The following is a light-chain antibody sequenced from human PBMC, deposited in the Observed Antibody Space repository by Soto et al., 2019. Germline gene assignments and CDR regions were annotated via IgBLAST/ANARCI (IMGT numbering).Light chain of an antibody. CDR3: SSYTSINTYV. CDR2: EVG. V-gene: IGLV2-14*01. CDR1: SSDVGTYKY. Sequence: QSALTQPASVSGSPGQSITFSCTGTSSDVGTYKYVSWYQQHPGKAPKLMIYEVGNRPSGISNRFSGSKSGNTASLTISGLQAEDEADYYCSSYTSINTYVFGTGTKVTVL. J-gene: IGLJ1*01.